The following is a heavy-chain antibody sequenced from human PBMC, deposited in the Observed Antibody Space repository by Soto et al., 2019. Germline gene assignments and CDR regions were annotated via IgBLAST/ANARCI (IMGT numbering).Heavy chain of an antibody. CDR1: GYSFTSYW. CDR2: IDPSDSYT. J-gene: IGHJ4*02. Sequence: GESLKISCKGSGYSFTSYWISWVRQIPGKGLEWMGRIDPSDSYTNYSPSFQGHVTISADKSISTAYLQWSSLKASDTAMYYCVVGSGYDSPFDYGDYVLDYWGQGTLVTVSS. V-gene: IGHV5-10-1*01. CDR3: VVGSGYDSPFDYGDYVLDY. D-gene: IGHD4-17*01.